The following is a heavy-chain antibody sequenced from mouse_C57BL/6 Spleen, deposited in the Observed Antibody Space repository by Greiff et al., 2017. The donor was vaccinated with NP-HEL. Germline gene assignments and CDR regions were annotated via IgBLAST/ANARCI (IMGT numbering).Heavy chain of an antibody. CDR1: GFTFSSYG. CDR3: ARSSSEFAY. V-gene: IGHV5-6*01. Sequence: DVQLVESGGDLVKPGGSLKLSCAASGFTFSSYGMSWVRQTPDKRLEWVATISSGGSYTYYPDSVKGRFTISRDNAKNTLYLQMSSLKSEDTAMYYCARSSSEFAYWGQGTLVTVSA. J-gene: IGHJ3*01. CDR2: ISSGGSYT.